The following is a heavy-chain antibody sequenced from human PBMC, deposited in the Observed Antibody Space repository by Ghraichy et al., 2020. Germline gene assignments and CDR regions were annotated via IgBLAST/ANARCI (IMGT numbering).Heavy chain of an antibody. J-gene: IGHJ5*01. CDR2: INHSGST. CDR3: ATTGSVSASGTHDS. D-gene: IGHD1-26*01. Sequence: SETLSLTCAVYGGSISGYYWSWIRQPPGKGLEWIGDINHSGSTNSNPSLKSRVTISLDTSKNQFSLNLTSVTAADTAVYYCATTGSVSASGTHDSWGQGTLVTVSS. CDR1: GGSISGYY. V-gene: IGHV4-34*01.